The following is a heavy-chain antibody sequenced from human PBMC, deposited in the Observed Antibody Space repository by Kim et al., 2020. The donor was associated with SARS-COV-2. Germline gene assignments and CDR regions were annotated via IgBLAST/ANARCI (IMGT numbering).Heavy chain of an antibody. V-gene: IGHV4-39*01. J-gene: IGHJ4*02. CDR3: ARQVYSSSSMLD. D-gene: IGHD6-6*01. CDR2: IYYSGST. Sequence: SETLSLTCTVSGGSISSSSYYWGWIRQPPGKGLEWIGSIYYSGSTYYNPSLKSRVTISVDTSKNQFSLKLSSVTAADTAVYYCARQVYSSSSMLDWGQGTLVTVSS. CDR1: GGSISSSSYY.